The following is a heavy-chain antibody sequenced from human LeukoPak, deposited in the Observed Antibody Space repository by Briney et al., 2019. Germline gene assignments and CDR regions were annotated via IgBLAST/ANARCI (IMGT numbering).Heavy chain of an antibody. D-gene: IGHD6-19*01. CDR3: AVFSSGWYGEFDY. J-gene: IGHJ4*02. CDR1: GGSFSGYH. V-gene: IGHV4-34*01. Sequence: SETLSLTCAVYGGSFSGYHWSWIRQPPGKGLEWIGEINHSGSTNYNPSLKSRVTISVDTSKNQFSLKLSSVTAADTAVYYCAVFSSGWYGEFDYWGQGTLVTVSS. CDR2: INHSGST.